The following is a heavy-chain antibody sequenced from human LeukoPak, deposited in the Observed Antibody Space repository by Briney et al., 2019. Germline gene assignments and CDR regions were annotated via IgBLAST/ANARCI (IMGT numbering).Heavy chain of an antibody. Sequence: ASVMVSCKASGGTFSSYAISWVRQAPGQGLEWMGGFDPEDGETIYAQKFQGRVTMTEDTSTDTAYMELSSLRSEDTAVYYCATDAYSSSWYFDYWGQGTLVTVSS. J-gene: IGHJ4*02. CDR1: GGTFSSYA. V-gene: IGHV1-24*01. D-gene: IGHD6-13*01. CDR2: FDPEDGET. CDR3: ATDAYSSSWYFDY.